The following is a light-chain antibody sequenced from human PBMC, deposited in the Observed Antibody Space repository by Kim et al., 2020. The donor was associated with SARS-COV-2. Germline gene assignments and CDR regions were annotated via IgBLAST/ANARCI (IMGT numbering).Light chain of an antibody. CDR2: STG. V-gene: IGLV7-43*01. CDR3: LLYYGGAQF. CDR1: TGAVTSGNY. J-gene: IGLJ2*01. Sequence: PGGIVSLPSGARTGAVTSGNYPNWFQQKPGHAPRALIYSTGNKYSWTPARISGSLLGGKAALTLSGVQPEDEAEYYCLLYYGGAQFFGGGTQLTVL.